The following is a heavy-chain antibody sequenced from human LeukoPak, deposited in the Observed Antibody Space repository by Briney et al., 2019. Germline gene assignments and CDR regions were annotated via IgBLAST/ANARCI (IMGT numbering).Heavy chain of an antibody. CDR2: INPSGGST. Sequence: GASVKVSCKASGYTFTSYYMHWVRQAPGQGLEWMGIINPSGGSTSYAQKFQGRVTMTRDTSTSTVYMELSSLRSEDTAVYYCARDGIAAAGTPYYFDYWGQGTLVTVSS. CDR1: GYTFTSYY. J-gene: IGHJ4*02. D-gene: IGHD6-13*01. V-gene: IGHV1-46*01. CDR3: ARDGIAAAGTPYYFDY.